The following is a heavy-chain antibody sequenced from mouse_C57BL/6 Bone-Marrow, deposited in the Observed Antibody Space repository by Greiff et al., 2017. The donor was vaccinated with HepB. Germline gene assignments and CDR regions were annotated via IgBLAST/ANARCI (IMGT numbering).Heavy chain of an antibody. D-gene: IGHD1-1*01. CDR2: ISGGGGNT. CDR1: GFTFSSYT. Sequence: DVQLVESGGGLVKPGGSLKLSCAASGFTFSSYTMSWVRQTPEKRLEWVATISGGGGNTYYPDSVKGRFTISRDNAKNTLYLQMSSLRSEDTALYYCARDLLGAMDYWGQGTSVTVSS. V-gene: IGHV5-9*01. CDR3: ARDLLGAMDY. J-gene: IGHJ4*01.